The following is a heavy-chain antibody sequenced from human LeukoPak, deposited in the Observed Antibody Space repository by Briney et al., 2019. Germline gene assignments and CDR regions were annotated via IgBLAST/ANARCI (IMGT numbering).Heavy chain of an antibody. CDR2: ISGSGGST. J-gene: IGHJ4*02. CDR3: AKFPSTVPTNYFDY. CDR1: GFTFSSYG. D-gene: IGHD2-2*01. V-gene: IGHV3-23*01. Sequence: GGSLRLSCAASGFTFSSYGMSWVRQAPGKGLEWVSIISGSGGSTYYADSVKGRFTISRGNSKNTLYLQMNSLRAEDTAIYYCAKFPSTVPTNYFDYWGQGTLVTVSS.